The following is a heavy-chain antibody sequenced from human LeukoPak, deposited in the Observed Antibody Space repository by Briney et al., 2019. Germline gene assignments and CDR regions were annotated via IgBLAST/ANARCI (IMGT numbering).Heavy chain of an antibody. CDR3: ARDQDYGDYQSYAFDI. CDR2: INHSGST. V-gene: IGHV4-34*01. J-gene: IGHJ3*02. Sequence: KTSETLSLTCAVYGGSFSGYYWSWIRQPPGKGLEWIGEINHSGSTNYNPSLKSRVTISVDTSKNQFSLKLSSVTAADTAVYYCARDQDYGDYQSYAFDIWGQGTMVTVSS. D-gene: IGHD4-17*01. CDR1: GGSFSGYY.